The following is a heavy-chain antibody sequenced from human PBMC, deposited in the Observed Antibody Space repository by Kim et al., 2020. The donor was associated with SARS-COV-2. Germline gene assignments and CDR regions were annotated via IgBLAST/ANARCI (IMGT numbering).Heavy chain of an antibody. Sequence: YVESVKGRFTISRDNTKNSLYLQMNSLRAEDTAVYYCARGGIVAGSFDYWGQGTLVTVSS. V-gene: IGHV3-7*01. CDR3: ARGGIVAGSFDY. J-gene: IGHJ4*02. D-gene: IGHD5-12*01.